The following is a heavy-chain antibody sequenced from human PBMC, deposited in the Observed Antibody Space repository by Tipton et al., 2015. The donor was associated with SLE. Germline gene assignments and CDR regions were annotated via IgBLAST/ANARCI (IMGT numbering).Heavy chain of an antibody. Sequence: TLSLTCIVSGDSISSSSYYWGWIRQPPGKGLEWVGTVYYTGNTFYNPSLRSRLSISIDTSKNQFSLNLTSVTPADTAVYYCARPPGTYPTGDYWGQGTLVTVSS. D-gene: IGHD3-10*01. V-gene: IGHV4-39*07. CDR2: VYYTGNT. CDR1: GDSISSSSYY. CDR3: ARPPGTYPTGDY. J-gene: IGHJ4*02.